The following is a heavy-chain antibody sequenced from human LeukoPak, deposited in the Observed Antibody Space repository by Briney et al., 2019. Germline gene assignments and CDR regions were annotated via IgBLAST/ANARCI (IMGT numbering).Heavy chain of an antibody. Sequence: SGPTLVHPTQTLTLTFTFSGFSLSTSGMCVSWIRQPPVKALEWLARIDWDDDKYYSTSLETRLTISKDTSKNQVVLTVTNMDPVDTATYYCARTNSRSWMTDYWGQGTLVTVSS. D-gene: IGHD1-26*01. CDR1: GFSLSTSGMC. CDR3: ARTNSRSWMTDY. V-gene: IGHV2-70*11. J-gene: IGHJ4*02. CDR2: IDWDDDK.